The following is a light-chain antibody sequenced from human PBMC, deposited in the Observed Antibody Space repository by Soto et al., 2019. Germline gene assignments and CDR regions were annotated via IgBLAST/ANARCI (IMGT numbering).Light chain of an antibody. CDR1: SSDVGCYNY. CDR3: SSYRTSSTYV. Sequence: QSALTQPASVSGSPGQSITISCTGTSSDVGCYNYVSWYQQHPGKAPQLMIYDVSNRPSGVSDRFSGSKSGNTASLTISGLQAEDEADYYCSSYRTSSTYVFGTGTKVTVL. V-gene: IGLV2-14*03. J-gene: IGLJ1*01. CDR2: DVS.